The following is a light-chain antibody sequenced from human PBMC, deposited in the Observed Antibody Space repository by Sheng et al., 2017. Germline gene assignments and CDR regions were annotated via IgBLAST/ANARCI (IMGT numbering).Light chain of an antibody. J-gene: IGKJ4*01. CDR2: GVS. CDR3: QQYGTSALT. CDR1: QSILHSSSNKYY. V-gene: IGKV4-1*01. Sequence: DIVMTQSPDSLAVSLGERATINCKSSQSILHSSSNKYYLGWYQQKPGQAPRLLIYGVSNRATGIPDRFSGSGSGTDFTLTITKLEPEDAAVYHCQQYGTSALTFGGGTKVETK.